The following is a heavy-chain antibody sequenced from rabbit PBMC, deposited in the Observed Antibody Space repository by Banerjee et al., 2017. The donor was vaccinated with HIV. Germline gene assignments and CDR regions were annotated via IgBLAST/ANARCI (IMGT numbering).Heavy chain of an antibody. D-gene: IGHD4-1*01. Sequence: QEQLEESGGDLVKPEGSLTLTCTASGFSFSRSYWICWVRQAPGKGLEWIACIDTGSSGRTYYASWAKGRFTISKTSSTTVTLQMTSLTAADTATCFCARDLAGVIGWNFGLWGPGTLVTVS. V-gene: IGHV1S45*01. CDR2: IDTGSSGRT. CDR1: GFSFSRSYW. CDR3: ARDLAGVIGWNFGL. J-gene: IGHJ6*01.